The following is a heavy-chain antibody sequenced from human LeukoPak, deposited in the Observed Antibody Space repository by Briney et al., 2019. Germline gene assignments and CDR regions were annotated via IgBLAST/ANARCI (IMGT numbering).Heavy chain of an antibody. CDR2: IYPGDPDT. J-gene: IGHJ4*02. CDR3: ARATMVRGVYYFDY. D-gene: IGHD3-10*01. V-gene: IGHV5-51*01. CDR1: GYSFTSYW. Sequence: GESLKISCKGSGYSFTSYWISWVRQMPGKGLEWMGIIYPGDPDTRYSPSFQGQVTISADKSISTAYLQWSSLKASDTAMYYCARATMVRGVYYFDYWGQGTLVTVSS.